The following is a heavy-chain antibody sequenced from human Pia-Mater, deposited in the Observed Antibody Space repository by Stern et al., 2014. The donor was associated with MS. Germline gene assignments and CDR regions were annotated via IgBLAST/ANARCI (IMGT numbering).Heavy chain of an antibody. CDR3: AREGQDREAYCRGGDCSHNYYGMDV. V-gene: IGHV3-74*01. D-gene: IGHD2-15*01. J-gene: IGHJ6*02. CDR1: GFTFSRYW. Sequence: EVQLVESGGGFAQPGGSLRLSCAASGFTFSRYWMHWVRQAPGKGLAWVSRINTDGRSTTYADSVKGRFTISRDNAKNALYLQVNSLRAEDTAVYYCAREGQDREAYCRGGDCSHNYYGMDVWGQGTTVTVSS. CDR2: INTDGRST.